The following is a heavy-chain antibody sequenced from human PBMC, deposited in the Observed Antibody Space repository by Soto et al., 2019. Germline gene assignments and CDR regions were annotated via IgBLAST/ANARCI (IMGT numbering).Heavy chain of an antibody. D-gene: IGHD6-19*01. CDR2: FDPEDGET. Sequence: DSLQVSCKVSGYTLTELSMHWVRQAPGKGLEWMGGFDPEDGETIYAQKFQGRVTMTEDTSTDTAYMELSSLRSEDTAVYYCATGNPIAVAGTGYYYGMDGWVQGNTVTVS. CDR3: ATGNPIAVAGTGYYYGMDG. CDR1: GYTLTELS. J-gene: IGHJ6*02. V-gene: IGHV1-24*01.